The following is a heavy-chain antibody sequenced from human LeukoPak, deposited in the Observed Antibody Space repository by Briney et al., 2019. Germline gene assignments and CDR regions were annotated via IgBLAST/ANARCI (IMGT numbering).Heavy chain of an antibody. CDR3: ARHRSPGPTTYWYFDL. CDR2: INPNTGGT. CDR1: GYIFTGYF. J-gene: IGHJ2*01. V-gene: IGHV1-2*02. D-gene: IGHD1-14*01. Sequence: ASVKVSCKVSGYIFTGYFMHWVRQAPGQGLEWMGWINPNTGGTHCAQKFQGRVTMTRDTSISTAYLQWSSLKASDTAMYYCARHRSPGPTTYWYFDLWGRGTLVTVSS.